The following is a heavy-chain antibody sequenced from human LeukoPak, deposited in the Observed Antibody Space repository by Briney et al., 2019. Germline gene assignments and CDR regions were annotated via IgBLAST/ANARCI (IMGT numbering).Heavy chain of an antibody. CDR3: ARWSSGGGFDY. D-gene: IGHD3-16*01. CDR1: GFSVNSNY. V-gene: IGHV3-53*01. CDR2: IYSGGST. Sequence: GGSLRLSCAASGFSVNSNYMTWVRQAPGKGLEWVSVIYSGGSTYSADSVKGRFTISRDNSKNTMYLQMNSLRAGDTAVYYCARWSSGGGFDYWGQGTLVTVSS. J-gene: IGHJ4*02.